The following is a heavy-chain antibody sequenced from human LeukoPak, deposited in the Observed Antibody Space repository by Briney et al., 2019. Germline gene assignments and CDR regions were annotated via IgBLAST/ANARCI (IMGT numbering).Heavy chain of an antibody. D-gene: IGHD2-15*01. CDR1: GFTFSSYW. Sequence: GGSLRLSCAASGFTFSSYWMHWVRQAPGKGLVWVSRINSDGSSTSYADSVKGRFTISRDNAKNTLYLQMNSLRAEDTAVYYCAVLVRYNYYGMDVWGQGTTVTVSS. J-gene: IGHJ6*02. V-gene: IGHV3-74*01. CDR2: INSDGSST. CDR3: AVLVRYNYYGMDV.